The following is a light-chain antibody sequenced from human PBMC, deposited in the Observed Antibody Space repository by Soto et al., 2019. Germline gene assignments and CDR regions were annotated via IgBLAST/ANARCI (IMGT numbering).Light chain of an antibody. CDR3: QTWDTGSWV. J-gene: IGLJ3*02. CDR1: SRHSNYA. CDR2: LNSDGSH. V-gene: IGLV4-69*01. Sequence: QSVLTQSPSASASLGASVKLTCTLSSRHSNYAIAWHQQQPEKGPRYLMKLNSDGSHTKGDGIPDRFSGSSSGAERYLTISSLQSEDEADYYCQTWDTGSWVFGGGTKVTVL.